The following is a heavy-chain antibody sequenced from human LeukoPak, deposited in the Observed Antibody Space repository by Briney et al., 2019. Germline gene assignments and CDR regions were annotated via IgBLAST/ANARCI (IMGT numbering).Heavy chain of an antibody. CDR1: GLTFSSYA. D-gene: IGHD3-9*01. V-gene: IGHV3-23*01. Sequence: GGSLRLSCAASGLTFSSYAMSWVRQAPGKGLEWVSAISGSGGSTYYADSVKGRFTISRDNSKNTLYLQMNSLRAEDTAVYYCAKTSIYDILTGYYYYGMDVWGQGTTVTVSS. CDR2: ISGSGGST. CDR3: AKTSIYDILTGYYYYGMDV. J-gene: IGHJ6*02.